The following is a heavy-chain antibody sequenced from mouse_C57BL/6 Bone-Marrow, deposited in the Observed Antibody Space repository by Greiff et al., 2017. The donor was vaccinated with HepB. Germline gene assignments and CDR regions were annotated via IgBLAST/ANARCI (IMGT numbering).Heavy chain of an antibody. CDR1: GYTFTSYW. CDR2: IDPSDRET. J-gene: IGHJ1*03. Sequence: VQLQQPGAELVRPGSSVKLSCKASGYTFTSYWMHWVKQRPIQGLEWIGNIDPSDRETHYNQKFKDKATLTVDKSSSTAYMQLSSLTSEDSAVYYCARDDWYFDVWGTGTTVTVSS. D-gene: IGHD2-3*01. V-gene: IGHV1-52*01. CDR3: ARDDWYFDV.